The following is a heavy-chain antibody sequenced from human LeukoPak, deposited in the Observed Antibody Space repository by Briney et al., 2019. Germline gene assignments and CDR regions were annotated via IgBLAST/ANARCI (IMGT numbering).Heavy chain of an antibody. D-gene: IGHD2-2*01. Sequence: TSETLSLTCAVYGGSFSGYYWSWIRQPPGKGLEWIGEINHSGSTNYNPSLKSRVTISVDTSKNQFSLKLSSVTAADTAVYYRAKGYCSSTSCSVSSYYFDYWGQGTLVTVSS. CDR1: GGSFSGYY. CDR3: AKGYCSSTSCSVSSYYFDY. V-gene: IGHV4-34*01. J-gene: IGHJ4*02. CDR2: INHSGST.